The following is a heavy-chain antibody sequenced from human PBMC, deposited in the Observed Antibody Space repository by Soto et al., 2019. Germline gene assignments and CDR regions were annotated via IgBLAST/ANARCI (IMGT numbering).Heavy chain of an antibody. CDR3: ASLYYYDSSGYYYFDY. D-gene: IGHD3-22*01. J-gene: IGHJ4*02. CDR1: GGSISSGGYY. Sequence: SETLSLTCTVSGGSISSGGYYWSWIRQHPGKGLEWIGYIYYSGSTYYNPSLKSRVTISVDTPKNQFSLKLSSVTAADTAVYYCASLYYYDSSGYYYFDYWGQGTLVTVSS. V-gene: IGHV4-31*03. CDR2: IYYSGST.